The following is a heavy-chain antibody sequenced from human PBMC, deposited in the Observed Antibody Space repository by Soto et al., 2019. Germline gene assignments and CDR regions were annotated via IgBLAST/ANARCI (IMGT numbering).Heavy chain of an antibody. V-gene: IGHV3-23*01. CDR2: ISGSGGST. CDR3: AKDPDDVVVITIPDY. Sequence: TGGSLRLSCAASGFTFSSYAMSWVRQAPGKGLEWVSAISGSGGSTYYADSVKGRFTISRDNSKNTLYLQMNSLRAEDTAVYYCAKDPDDVVVITIPDYWGQGTLVTVSS. CDR1: GFTFSSYA. D-gene: IGHD3-22*01. J-gene: IGHJ4*02.